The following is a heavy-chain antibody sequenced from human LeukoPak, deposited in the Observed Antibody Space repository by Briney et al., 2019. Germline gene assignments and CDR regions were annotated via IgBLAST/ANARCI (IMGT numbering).Heavy chain of an antibody. CDR2: IYYSGST. Sequence: SETLSLTCAVYGGSFSGYYWSWIRQPPGKGLEWIGYIYYSGSTNYNPSLKSRVTISIDTSKNQFSLKLSSVTAADTAVYYCARGDSLYRNWGQGTLVTVSS. CDR1: GGSFSGYY. D-gene: IGHD5-18*01. V-gene: IGHV4-59*01. J-gene: IGHJ4*02. CDR3: ARGDSLYRN.